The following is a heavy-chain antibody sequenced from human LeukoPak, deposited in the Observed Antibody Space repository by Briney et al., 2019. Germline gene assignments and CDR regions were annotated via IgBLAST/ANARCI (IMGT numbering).Heavy chain of an antibody. J-gene: IGHJ6*02. CDR2: ISGSGAGT. CDR3: AKDPVKLGLDV. V-gene: IGHV3-23*01. D-gene: IGHD4-17*01. Sequence: GRSLRLSCAASGFTFTSYALTWVRQAPGKGLEWVSAISGSGAGTYYADSVKGRFTISRDNSKNTLYLQMNSLRAEDTAVYYCAKDPVKLGLDVWGQGTTVTVSS. CDR1: GFTFTSYA.